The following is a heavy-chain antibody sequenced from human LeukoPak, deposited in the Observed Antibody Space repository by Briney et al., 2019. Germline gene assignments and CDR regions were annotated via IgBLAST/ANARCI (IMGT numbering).Heavy chain of an antibody. CDR2: IFYSGST. CDR1: GGSISSSSYY. J-gene: IGHJ4*02. Sequence: SETLSLNCTVSGGSISSSSYYWGWIRQPPGRGLEWIGSIFYSGSTCNNPSLKSRVTISVDTSKNQFSLKMSSVTAADTAVYYCARHPRDCSSTSCYSDYWGQGTLVTVSS. CDR3: ARHPRDCSSTSCYSDY. D-gene: IGHD2-2*01. V-gene: IGHV4-39*01.